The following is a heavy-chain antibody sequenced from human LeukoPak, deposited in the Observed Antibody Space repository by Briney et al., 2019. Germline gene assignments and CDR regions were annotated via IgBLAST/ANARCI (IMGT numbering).Heavy chain of an antibody. D-gene: IGHD2-2*01. CDR2: ISSSSSYI. Sequence: GGSLRLPCAASGFTFSSYSMNWVRQAPGKGLEWVSSISSSSSYIYYADSVKGRFTISRDNSKNTLYLQMNSLRAEDTAVYYCAKGDIVVVPARRFDYWGQGTLVTVSS. CDR1: GFTFSSYS. CDR3: AKGDIVVVPARRFDY. J-gene: IGHJ4*02. V-gene: IGHV3-21*04.